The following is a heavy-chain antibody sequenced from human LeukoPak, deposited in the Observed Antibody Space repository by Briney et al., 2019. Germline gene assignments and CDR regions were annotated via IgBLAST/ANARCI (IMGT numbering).Heavy chain of an antibody. J-gene: IGHJ4*02. CDR2: ISGSGGST. V-gene: IGHV3-23*01. CDR1: GFTFSSYG. CDR3: AKDRGGYGNGMYYFDY. Sequence: GGSLRLSCAASGFTFSSYGMSWVRQAPGKGLEWVSAISGSGGSTYYADSVKGRFTISRDNSKNTLYLQMNSLRAEDTAVYYCAKDRGGYGNGMYYFDYWGQGTLVTVSS. D-gene: IGHD5-12*01.